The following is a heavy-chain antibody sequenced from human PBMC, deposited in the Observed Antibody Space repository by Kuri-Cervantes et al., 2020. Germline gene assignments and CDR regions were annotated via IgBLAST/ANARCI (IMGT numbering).Heavy chain of an antibody. CDR2: IYYSGST. Sequence: GSLRLSCTVSGGSISSSSYYWGWIRQPPGKGLEWIGSIYYSGSTYYNPSLKSRVTMSVDTSKNQFSLKLSSVTAADTAVYYCARGQWLVRKRSNVVPFDPWGQGTLVTVSS. CDR3: ARGQWLVRKRSNVVPFDP. D-gene: IGHD6-19*01. V-gene: IGHV4-39*07. CDR1: GGSISSSSYY. J-gene: IGHJ5*02.